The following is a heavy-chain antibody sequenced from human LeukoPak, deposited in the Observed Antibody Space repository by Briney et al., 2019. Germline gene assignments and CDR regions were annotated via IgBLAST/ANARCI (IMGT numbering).Heavy chain of an antibody. D-gene: IGHD1-26*01. CDR3: ARGRDTDGATELDY. CDR2: IIPIFGTA. V-gene: IGHV1-69*13. J-gene: IGHJ4*02. Sequence: SVKVSCKASGGTFSSYAISWVRQAPGQGLEWMGGIIPIFGTANYAQKFQGRVTITADESTSTAYIELSSLRSEDTAVYYCARGRDTDGATELDYWGQGTLVTVSS. CDR1: GGTFSSYA.